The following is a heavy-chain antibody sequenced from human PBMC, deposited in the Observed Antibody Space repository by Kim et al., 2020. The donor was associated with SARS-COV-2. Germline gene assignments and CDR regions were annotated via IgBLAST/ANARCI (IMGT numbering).Heavy chain of an antibody. V-gene: IGHV1-69*13. CDR2: IIPIFGTA. D-gene: IGHD2-15*01. Sequence: SVKVSCKASGGTFSSYAISWVRQAPGQGLEWMGGIIPIFGTANYAQKFQGRVTITADESTSTAYMELSSLRSEDTAVYYCASLFYCSGGSCFDYWGQGTLVTVSS. CDR3: ASLFYCSGGSCFDY. CDR1: GGTFSSYA. J-gene: IGHJ4*02.